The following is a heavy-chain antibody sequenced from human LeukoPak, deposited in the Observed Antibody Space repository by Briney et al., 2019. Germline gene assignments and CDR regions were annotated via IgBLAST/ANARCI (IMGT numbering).Heavy chain of an antibody. CDR2: ISSSGSTI. J-gene: IGHJ6*04. CDR3: AELGITMIGGV. CDR1: GFTFSSYE. Sequence: GGSLRLSCAASGFTFSSYEMNWVRQAPGKGLEWVSYISSSGSTIYYADSVKGRFTISRDNAKNSLYLQMNSLRAEDTAVYYCAELGITMIGGVRGKGTTVTVSS. V-gene: IGHV3-48*03. D-gene: IGHD3-10*02.